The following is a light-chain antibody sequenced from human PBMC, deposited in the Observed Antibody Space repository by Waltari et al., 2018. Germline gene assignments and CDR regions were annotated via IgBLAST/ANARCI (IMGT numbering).Light chain of an antibody. CDR3: QQRKYWPPLT. J-gene: IGKJ4*01. CDR2: DAS. V-gene: IGKV3-11*01. CDR1: HGVDIY. Sequence: EVVLTQSPATVSLSPGERATLSCRASHGVDIYLAWYHQKPGQAPRLLIYDASNRATGIPARFIGSGSGTDFTLTISSLEPEDFAIYYCQQRKYWPPLTFGGGTKVEIK.